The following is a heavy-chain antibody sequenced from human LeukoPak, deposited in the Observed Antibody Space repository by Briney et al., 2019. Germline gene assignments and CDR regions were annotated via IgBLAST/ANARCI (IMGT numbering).Heavy chain of an antibody. CDR3: ARRSDDYDSSAYYH. J-gene: IGHJ4*02. D-gene: IGHD3-22*01. Sequence: ASVKVSCKASGYTFTSYDINWVRRATGQGLEWMGWVNPNSGNTGYAQKFQGRVTMTMDPSISTAYMELSSLRSEDTAVYYCARRSDDYDSSAYYHWGQGTLVTVSS. V-gene: IGHV1-8*02. CDR2: VNPNSGNT. CDR1: GYTFTSYD.